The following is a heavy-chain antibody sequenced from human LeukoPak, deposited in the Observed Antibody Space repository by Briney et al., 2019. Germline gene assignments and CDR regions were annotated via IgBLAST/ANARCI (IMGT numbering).Heavy chain of an antibody. D-gene: IGHD3-10*01. CDR3: ARGPGNSRLLPLDY. CDR1: GGSFSGYY. Sequence: PSETLSLTCAAYGGSFSGYYWSWIRQPPGKGLEWIGEINHSGSTNYNPSLKSRVTISVDTSKSQFSLKLRSVTAADTAVYYCARGPGNSRLLPLDYWGQGTLVTVSS. CDR2: INHSGST. J-gene: IGHJ4*02. V-gene: IGHV4-34*01.